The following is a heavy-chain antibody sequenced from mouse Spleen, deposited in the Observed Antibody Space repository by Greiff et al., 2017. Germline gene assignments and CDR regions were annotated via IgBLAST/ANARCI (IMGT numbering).Heavy chain of an antibody. J-gene: IGHJ3*01. CDR3: ARRWDYDGFAY. CDR2: ISSGGGNT. D-gene: IGHD2-4*01. V-gene: IGHV5-9*04. Sequence: EVKVEESGGGLVKLGGSLKLSCAASGFTFSSYAMSWVRQTPEKRLEWVATISSGGGNTYYPDSVKGRFTISRDNAKNTLYLQMSSLKSEDTAMYYCARRWDYDGFAYWGQGTLVTVSA. CDR1: GFTFSSYA.